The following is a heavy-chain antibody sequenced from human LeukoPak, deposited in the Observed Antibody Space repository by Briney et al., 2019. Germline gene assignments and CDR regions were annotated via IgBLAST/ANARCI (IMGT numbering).Heavy chain of an antibody. CDR3: AREGAEAFDI. J-gene: IGHJ3*02. Sequence: KPSETLSLTCTVSGGSVSSGSYYWSWIRQPPGKGLDWIGYIYYSGSTNYNPSLKSRVTISVDTSKNQFSLKLSSVTAADTAVYYCAREGAEAFDIWGQGTMVTVSS. CDR1: GGSVSSGSYY. CDR2: IYYSGST. D-gene: IGHD1-14*01. V-gene: IGHV4-61*01.